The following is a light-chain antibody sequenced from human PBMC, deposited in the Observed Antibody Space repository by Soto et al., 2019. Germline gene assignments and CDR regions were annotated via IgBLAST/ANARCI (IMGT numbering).Light chain of an antibody. J-gene: IGLJ3*02. V-gene: IGLV1-44*01. Sequence: QSVLTQPPSASGTFGQRVTLSCSGSSSNIRGSTVNWYQQLPGTAPKLLIYANNQRPSGVPDRFSGSKSGTSASLAISGLLSEDEADYYCAAWDDSLNVWVFGGGTQLTVL. CDR2: ANN. CDR3: AAWDDSLNVWV. CDR1: SSNIRGST.